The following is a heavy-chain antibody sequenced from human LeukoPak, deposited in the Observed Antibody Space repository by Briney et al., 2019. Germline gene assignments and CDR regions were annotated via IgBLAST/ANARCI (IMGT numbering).Heavy chain of an antibody. Sequence: GGSLRLSCAASGFTFDDYGLSWVRQAPGKGLEWVSSISSTGGTTYYADSVKGRFTISRDNSKNTLYLQMNSLRAEDTAIYYCAKNGDRGAYCTGGTCYPYFYYYMDVWGKGTTVTI. CDR3: AKNGDRGAYCTGGTCYPYFYYYMDV. CDR1: GFTFDDYG. D-gene: IGHD2-15*01. J-gene: IGHJ6*03. V-gene: IGHV3-23*01. CDR2: ISSTGGTT.